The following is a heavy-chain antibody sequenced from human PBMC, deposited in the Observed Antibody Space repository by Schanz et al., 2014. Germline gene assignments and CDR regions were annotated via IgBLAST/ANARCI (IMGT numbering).Heavy chain of an antibody. V-gene: IGHV4-31*03. D-gene: IGHD2-15*01. Sequence: QVQLQESGPGLVKPSQPLSLTCNVSGDSMSSGGYYWNWIRQHPGKGLEWIGYIYDSGNTYYNPSLKSRVTMSIDTSENQFSLNLRSVTRADTAVYYCARLVGPSFYYGMDVWGQGTTVAVS. CDR3: ARLVGPSFYYGMDV. J-gene: IGHJ6*02. CDR2: IYDSGNT. CDR1: GDSMSSGGYY.